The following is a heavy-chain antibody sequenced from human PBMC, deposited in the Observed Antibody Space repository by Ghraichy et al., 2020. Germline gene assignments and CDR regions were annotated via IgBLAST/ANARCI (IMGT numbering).Heavy chain of an antibody. D-gene: IGHD3-22*01. CDR2: INIDGSTT. Sequence: GESLNISCTASGFTFSIYWMHWVRQAPGKGLVWVSRINIDGSTTSYADSVKGRFTISRDNAKNTVYLQMNSLRAEDTAVYYCARGGLYYYDTFDYWGQGTLVTVSS. CDR1: GFTFSIYW. J-gene: IGHJ4*02. CDR3: ARGGLYYYDTFDY. V-gene: IGHV3-74*01.